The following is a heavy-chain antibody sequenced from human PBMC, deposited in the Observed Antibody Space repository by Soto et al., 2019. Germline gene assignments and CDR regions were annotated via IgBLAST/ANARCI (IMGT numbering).Heavy chain of an antibody. CDR1: GYTFTGYY. CDR3: ARDPSIGGSCWYYFDY. V-gene: IGHV1-2*04. CDR2: INPNSGGT. J-gene: IGHJ4*02. D-gene: IGHD2-15*01. Sequence: ASVKVSCKASGYTFTGYYMHWVRQAPGQGLEWMGWINPNSGGTNYAQKFQGWVTMTRDTSISTAYMELSRLRSDDTAVYYCARDPSIGGSCWYYFDYWGQGTLVTVS.